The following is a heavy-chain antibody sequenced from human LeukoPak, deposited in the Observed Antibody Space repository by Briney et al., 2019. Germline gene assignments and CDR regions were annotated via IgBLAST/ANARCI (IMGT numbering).Heavy chain of an antibody. J-gene: IGHJ4*02. CDR2: IKPDGSET. V-gene: IGHV3-7*03. CDR1: GFTFSVYW. D-gene: IGHD3-10*01. Sequence: GGSLRLSCAASGFTFSVYWMAWVRQAPGKGLERVANIKPDGSETQYVDSVKGRFTISRDNTKNSLYLQMNSLRAEDTAVYYCAKGYYGSGSYGWFDYWGQGTLVTVSS. CDR3: AKGYYGSGSYGWFDY.